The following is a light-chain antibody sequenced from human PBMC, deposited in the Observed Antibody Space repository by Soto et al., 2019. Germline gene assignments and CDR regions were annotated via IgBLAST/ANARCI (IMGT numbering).Light chain of an antibody. CDR1: SSNVGTYDL. J-gene: IGLJ2*01. CDR3: CSFAVGAALV. V-gene: IGLV2-23*01. CDR2: EGT. Sequence: QSVLTQPASVSASPGQSITISCTGTSSNVGTYDLVSWYQHHPDKAPKLIIYEGTKRPSGISSRFSGSKSGNTASLTISGLQAEDDADYYCCSFAVGAALVFGAGTTLTVL.